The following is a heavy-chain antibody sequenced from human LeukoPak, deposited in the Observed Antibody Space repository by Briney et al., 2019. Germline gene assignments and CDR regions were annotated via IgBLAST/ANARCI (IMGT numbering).Heavy chain of an antibody. J-gene: IGHJ4*02. V-gene: IGHV1-18*01. CDR3: ARDGGYDLYYFDY. D-gene: IGHD5-12*01. CDR1: GYPFSTYG. Sequence: GASVKVSCTASGYPFSTYGIIWVRQAPGHGLEWMGWISAYNGDTKYAQKVQGRVTMTTDTSTSTAYMELRSLRSDDTAVYYCARDGGYDLYYFDYWGQGTLVTVSS. CDR2: ISAYNGDT.